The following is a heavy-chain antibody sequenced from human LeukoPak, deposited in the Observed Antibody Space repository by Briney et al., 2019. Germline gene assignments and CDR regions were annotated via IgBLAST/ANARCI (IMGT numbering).Heavy chain of an antibody. CDR2: INHSGST. J-gene: IGHJ5*02. CDR3: ARRDWHYGSGSYRRGWWFDP. CDR1: GGSISSSSYY. D-gene: IGHD3-10*01. Sequence: PSETLSLTCTVSGGSISSSSYYWGWIRQPPGKGLEWIGEINHSGSTNYNPSLKSRVTISVDTSKNQFSLKLSSVTAADTAVYYCARRDWHYGSGSYRRGWWFDPWGQGTLVTVSS. V-gene: IGHV4-39*07.